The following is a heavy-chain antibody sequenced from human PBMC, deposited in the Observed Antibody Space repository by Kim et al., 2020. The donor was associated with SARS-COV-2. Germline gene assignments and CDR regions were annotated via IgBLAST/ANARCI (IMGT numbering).Heavy chain of an antibody. CDR1: GGSISSSSYY. CDR2: IYYSGST. CDR3: ARHRQNILTGYYWFDP. Sequence: SETLSLTCTVSGGSISSSSYYWGWIRQPPGKGLEWIGSIYYSGSTYYNPSLKSRVTISVDTSKNQFSLKLSSVTAADTAVYYCARHRQNILTGYYWFDPWGQGTLVTVSS. D-gene: IGHD3-9*01. V-gene: IGHV4-39*01. J-gene: IGHJ5*02.